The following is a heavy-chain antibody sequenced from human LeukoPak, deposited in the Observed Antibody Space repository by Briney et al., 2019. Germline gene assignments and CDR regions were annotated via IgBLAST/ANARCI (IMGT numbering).Heavy chain of an antibody. CDR3: ARDGSNEGSSFDY. D-gene: IGHD6-13*01. J-gene: IGHJ4*02. V-gene: IGHV3-21*01. CDR2: ISSSSSYI. Sequence: GGSLRLSCAASGFTFSSYSMNWVRQAPGKGLEWVSSISSSSSYIYYADSVKGRFTISRDNAKNSLYLQMNSLRAEDTAVYYCARDGSNEGSSFDYWGQGTLVTVSS. CDR1: GFTFSSYS.